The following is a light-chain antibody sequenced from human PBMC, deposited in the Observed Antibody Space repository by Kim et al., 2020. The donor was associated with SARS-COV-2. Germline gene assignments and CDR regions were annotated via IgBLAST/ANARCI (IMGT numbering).Light chain of an antibody. Sequence: QSALTQPRSVSGSPGQSLTIPCTGTSSDVGGYNYVSWYQQHPGKAPKLMIYDVSKRPSGVPDRFSGSKSGNTASLTISGLQAEDEADYYCCSYAGSYTFVVFGGGTQLTVL. CDR2: DVS. CDR3: CSYAGSYTFVV. CDR1: SSDVGGYNY. V-gene: IGLV2-11*01. J-gene: IGLJ2*01.